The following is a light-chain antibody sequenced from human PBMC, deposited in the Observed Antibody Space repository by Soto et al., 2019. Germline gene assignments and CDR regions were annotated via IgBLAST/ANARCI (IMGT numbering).Light chain of an antibody. CDR3: QQFYTTSYT. J-gene: IGKJ2*01. CDR1: QIVLDRTSNEND. CDR2: WAS. Sequence: DIVLTQSPDSLAVSLGERATINCKSSQIVLDRTSNENDVAWYQHKPGRPPTLLISWASRRESGVPSRFRGSGSETDFRLAIDSVQTEDVAVYYCQQFYTTSYTFGQGTRVEIK. V-gene: IGKV4-1*01.